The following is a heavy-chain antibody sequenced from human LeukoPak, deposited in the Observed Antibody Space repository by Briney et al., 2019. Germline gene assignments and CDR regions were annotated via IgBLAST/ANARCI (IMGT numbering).Heavy chain of an antibody. CDR2: FSGSDGST. V-gene: IGHV3-23*01. Sequence: GGSLRLSCAASGFTFSSYAMSWVRQAPGKGLEWVSTFSGSDGSTYYADSVKGRFTISRDNSKNTLYLQMNSLRAEDTAVYYCAKGRYSSGYYYAADYWGQGTLVTVSS. J-gene: IGHJ4*02. CDR3: AKGRYSSGYYYAADY. D-gene: IGHD3-22*01. CDR1: GFTFSSYA.